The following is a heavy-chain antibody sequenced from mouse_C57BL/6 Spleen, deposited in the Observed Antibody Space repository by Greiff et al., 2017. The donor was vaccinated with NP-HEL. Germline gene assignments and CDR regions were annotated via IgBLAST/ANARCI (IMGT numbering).Heavy chain of an antibody. J-gene: IGHJ3*01. CDR2: ISSGSSTI. CDR3: ARNYGSSYVFAY. Sequence: EVHLVESGGGLVKPGGSLKLSCAASGFTFSDYGMHWVRQAPEKGLEWVAYISSGSSTIYYADTVKGRFTISRDNAKNTLFLQMTSLRSEDTAMYYCARNYGSSYVFAYWGQGTLVTVSA. D-gene: IGHD1-1*01. V-gene: IGHV5-17*01. CDR1: GFTFSDYG.